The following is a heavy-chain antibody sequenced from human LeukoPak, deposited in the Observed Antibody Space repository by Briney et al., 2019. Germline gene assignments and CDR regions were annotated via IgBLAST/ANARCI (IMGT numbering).Heavy chain of an antibody. CDR2: IHPNSGNT. CDR1: RYTFTSYD. Sequence: GASVKVSCKASRYTFTSYDINRVRQATGQGLEWMRWIHPNSGNTGYAQKFQGRVTFTRDTSITTAYVELSSLRSEDTAVYYCARMNTNWDLHSTNWFDPWGQGTLVTVSS. V-gene: IGHV1-8*03. CDR3: ARMNTNWDLHSTNWFDP. J-gene: IGHJ5*02. D-gene: IGHD1-26*01.